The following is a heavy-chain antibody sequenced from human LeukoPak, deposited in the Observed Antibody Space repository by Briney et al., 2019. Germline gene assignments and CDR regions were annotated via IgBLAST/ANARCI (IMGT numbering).Heavy chain of an antibody. D-gene: IGHD2-15*01. Sequence: SETLSLTCTVSGGSISTYYWSWIRQPPGKGLEWIGYIYYSGSTYYNPSLKSRVTISVDTSKNQFSLKLSSVTAADTAVYYCAKIVVVAATKDYYGMDVWGQGTTVTVSS. V-gene: IGHV4-59*12. CDR1: GGSISTYY. J-gene: IGHJ6*02. CDR3: AKIVVVAATKDYYGMDV. CDR2: IYYSGST.